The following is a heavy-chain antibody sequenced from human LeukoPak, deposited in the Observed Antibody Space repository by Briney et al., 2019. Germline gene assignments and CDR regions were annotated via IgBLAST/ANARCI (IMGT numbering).Heavy chain of an antibody. D-gene: IGHD4-17*01. J-gene: IGHJ4*02. V-gene: IGHV3-7*01. CDR3: ARDTYGDGDY. CDR1: GFTFSRYW. Sequence: GGSLRLSCGASGFTFSRYWMTWVRQAQGKGLEWVANINQDGREKYYVDSVKGRFTISRDNTKNSLYLQMNSLRAEDTAVYYCARDTYGDGDYWGQGTLITVSS. CDR2: INQDGREK.